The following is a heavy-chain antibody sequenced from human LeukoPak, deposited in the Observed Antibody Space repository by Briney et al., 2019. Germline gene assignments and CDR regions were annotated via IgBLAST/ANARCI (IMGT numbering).Heavy chain of an antibody. J-gene: IGHJ6*03. V-gene: IGHV3-73*01. CDR3: TGPWGNYYYMDV. Sequence: GGSLRLSCAASGFTFSGSAMHWVREASGEGLEWVGRIRSKGNSYATAYAASVKGRFTISRDDSKNTAYLQMNSLKTEDTAVYYRTGPWGNYYYMDVWGKGPTVTVSS. D-gene: IGHD3-16*01. CDR2: IRSKGNSYAT. CDR1: GFTFSGSA.